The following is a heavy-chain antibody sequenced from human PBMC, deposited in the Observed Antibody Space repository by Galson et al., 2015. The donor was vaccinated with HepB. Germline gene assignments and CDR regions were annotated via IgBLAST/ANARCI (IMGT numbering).Heavy chain of an antibody. D-gene: IGHD6-19*01. CDR3: ARVMYSSGWYSSGYFDY. V-gene: IGHV3-21*01. CDR2: ISSSSSYI. Sequence: SLRLSCAASGFTFSSYSMNWVRQAPGKGLEWVSSISSSSSYIYYADSVKGRFTISRDNAKNSLYLQMNSLRAEDTAVYYCARVMYSSGWYSSGYFDYWGQGTLVTVSS. J-gene: IGHJ4*02. CDR1: GFTFSSYS.